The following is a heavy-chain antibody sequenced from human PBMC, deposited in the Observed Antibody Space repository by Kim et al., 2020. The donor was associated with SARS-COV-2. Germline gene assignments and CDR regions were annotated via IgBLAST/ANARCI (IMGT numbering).Heavy chain of an antibody. J-gene: IGHJ4*02. V-gene: IGHV3-30*04. Sequence: GGSLRLSCAASGFTFSSYAMHWVRQAPGKGLEWVAVISYDGSNKYYADSVKDRFTISRDNSKNTLYLQMNSLRAEDTAVYYCARDITMIVVALPDYWGQGTLVTVSS. CDR3: ARDITMIVVALPDY. CDR1: GFTFSSYA. CDR2: ISYDGSNK. D-gene: IGHD3-22*01.